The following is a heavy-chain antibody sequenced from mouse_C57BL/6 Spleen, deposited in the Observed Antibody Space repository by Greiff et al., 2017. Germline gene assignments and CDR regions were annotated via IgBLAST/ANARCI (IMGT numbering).Heavy chain of an antibody. CDR3: TFSD. Sequence: VQLQQSGAELVRPGASVTLSCKASGYTFTDYEMHWVKQTPVHGLEWIGAIDPETGGTAYNQKFKGKAILTADNSSSTAYMELRSLTSEDSAVYYCTFSDWGQGTLVTVSA. J-gene: IGHJ3*01. CDR1: GYTFTDYE. D-gene: IGHD6-2*01. CDR2: IDPETGGT. V-gene: IGHV1-15*01.